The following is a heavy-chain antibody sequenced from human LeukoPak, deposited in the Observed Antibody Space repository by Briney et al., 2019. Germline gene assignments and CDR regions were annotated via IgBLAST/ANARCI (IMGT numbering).Heavy chain of an antibody. CDR2: ISSSSSYI. J-gene: IGHJ4*02. CDR1: GFTFSSYS. Sequence: GGSLRLSCAASGFTFSSYSMNWVRQAPGKGLEWVSSISSSSSYIYYADSVKGRSTISRDNAKNSLYLQMNSLRAEDTAVYYYARLDVWFGESQYYFDYWGQGTLVTVSS. V-gene: IGHV3-21*01. CDR3: ARLDVWFGESQYYFDY. D-gene: IGHD3-10*01.